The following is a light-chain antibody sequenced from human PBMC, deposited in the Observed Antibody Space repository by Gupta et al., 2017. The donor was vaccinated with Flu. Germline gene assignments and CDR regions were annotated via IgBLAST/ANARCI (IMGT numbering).Light chain of an antibody. Sequence: AALSLSPGAIATRSCRAIQSVSSYIDWNQQKPGQAPRLLIYDASNRATGIPARFSGSGYGTGFTLAMSIRELEAFAVYYCQRLSGSPPLTFGGGTKLEIK. V-gene: IGKV3-11*01. CDR1: QSVSSY. J-gene: IGKJ4*01. CDR2: DAS. CDR3: QRLSGSPPLT.